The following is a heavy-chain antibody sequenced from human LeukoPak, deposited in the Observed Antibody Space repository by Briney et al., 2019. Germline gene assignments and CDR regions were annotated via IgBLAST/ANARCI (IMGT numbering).Heavy chain of an antibody. V-gene: IGHV3-30*18. J-gene: IGHJ6*02. Sequence: GGSLRLSCAASGFTFSSYDMYWVRQAPGKGLEWVAIISYDGSDKYYAESVKGRFTISRDNSKNTLFLQMDSLRPEDTAVYYCAKDNGWQTQLGGYYYYYGMDVWGQGTTVTVSS. D-gene: IGHD6-6*01. CDR2: ISYDGSDK. CDR3: AKDNGWQTQLGGYYYYYGMDV. CDR1: GFTFSSYD.